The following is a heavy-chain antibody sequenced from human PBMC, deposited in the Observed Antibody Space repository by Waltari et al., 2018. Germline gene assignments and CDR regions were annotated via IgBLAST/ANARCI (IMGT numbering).Heavy chain of an antibody. J-gene: IGHJ4*02. CDR3: ARDAGDFWSGYLVY. V-gene: IGHV4-31*03. D-gene: IGHD3-3*01. CDR1: GGSISSGGSY. CDR2: TYYSGST. Sequence: QVQLQESGPGLVKPSQTLSLTCTVSGGSISSGGSYWSWIRQHPGKGLEWIGYTYYSGSTYYNPSLKSRVTISVDTSKNQFSLKLSAVTAADTAVYYCARDAGDFWSGYLVYWGQGTLVTVSS.